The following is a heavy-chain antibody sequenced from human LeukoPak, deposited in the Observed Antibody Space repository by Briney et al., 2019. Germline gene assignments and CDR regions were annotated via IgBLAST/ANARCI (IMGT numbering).Heavy chain of an antibody. CDR2: INPNSGGT. J-gene: IGHJ4*02. CDR3: ARDLGGSVYSSSSGFDY. D-gene: IGHD6-6*01. Sequence: GASVKVSCKASGYTFTSYYMHWVRQAPGQGLEWMGWINPNSGGTNYAQKFQGRVTMTRDTSISTAYMELSRLRSDDTAVYYCARDLGGSVYSSSSGFDYWGQGTLVTVSS. CDR1: GYTFTSYY. V-gene: IGHV1-2*02.